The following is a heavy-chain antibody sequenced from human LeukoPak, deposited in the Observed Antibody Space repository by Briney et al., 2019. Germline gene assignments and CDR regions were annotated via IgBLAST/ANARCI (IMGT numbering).Heavy chain of an antibody. CDR2: ISYDGSNK. Sequence: GRSLRLSCSASGFTFSSYAMHWVRQAPGKGLEWVAVISYDGSNKDYADSVKGRFTISRDNSKNTLYLQMNSLRAEDTAVYYCARETQLRYFDWSYGMDVWGQGTTVTVSS. J-gene: IGHJ6*02. CDR3: ARETQLRYFDWSYGMDV. V-gene: IGHV3-30-3*01. CDR1: GFTFSSYA. D-gene: IGHD3-9*01.